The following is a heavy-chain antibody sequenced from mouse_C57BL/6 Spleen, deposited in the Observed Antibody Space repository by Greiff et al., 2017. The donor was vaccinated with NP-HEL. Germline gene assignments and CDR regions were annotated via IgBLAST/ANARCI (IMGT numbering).Heavy chain of an antibody. Sequence: QVQLQQSGAELARPGASVKMSCKASGYTFTSYTMHWVKQRPGQGLEWIGYINPSSGYTKYNQKFKDKATLTADKSSSTAYMQLSSLTSEDSAVYYCARSREYYGSSYVRDYFDYWGQGTTLTVSS. CDR1: GYTFTSYT. CDR3: ARSREYYGSSYVRDYFDY. V-gene: IGHV1-4*01. J-gene: IGHJ2*01. CDR2: INPSSGYT. D-gene: IGHD1-1*01.